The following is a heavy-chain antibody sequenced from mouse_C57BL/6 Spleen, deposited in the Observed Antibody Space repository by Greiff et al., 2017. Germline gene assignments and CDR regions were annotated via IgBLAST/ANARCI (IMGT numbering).Heavy chain of an antibody. CDR2: IDPSDSET. V-gene: IGHV1-52*01. J-gene: IGHJ1*03. CDR3: ERGAVVAPYWYFDV. CDR1: GYTFTRYW. Sequence: QVQLQQPGAELVRPGSSVKLSCKASGYTFTRYWLHWVKQRPIQGLEWIGNIDPSDSETHYNQKFKDKATLTVDKSSSSDYMQLSSLTSEDSAVYYCERGAVVAPYWYFDVWGTGTTVTVSS. D-gene: IGHD1-1*01.